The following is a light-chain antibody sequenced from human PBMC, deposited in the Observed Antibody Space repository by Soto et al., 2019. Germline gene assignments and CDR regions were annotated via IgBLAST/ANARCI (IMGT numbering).Light chain of an antibody. J-gene: IGKJ4*01. Sequence: DIQMTQSPSSLSASVGDRVTVACGASQTISSYLNWYQQKPGKAPKLLMYTASTLQSGVPSRFSGSGSGTDFTLTISSLQPEDVATYYCQKYNSAPLTFGGGTKVDI. CDR2: TAS. CDR3: QKYNSAPLT. CDR1: QTISSY. V-gene: IGKV1-39*01.